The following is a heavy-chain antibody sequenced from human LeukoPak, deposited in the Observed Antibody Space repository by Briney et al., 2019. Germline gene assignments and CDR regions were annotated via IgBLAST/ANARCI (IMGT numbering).Heavy chain of an antibody. CDR1: GFTFNSYS. V-gene: IGHV3-21*01. J-gene: IGHJ4*02. CDR3: ARGAAWGNYDDN. Sequence: GGSLRLSCAASGFTFNSYSMNWVRQAPGKGLEWVSSISSSSSYIYYVDSVKGRFTISRDNAKNSLYLQMNSLGAEDTAVYYCARGAAWGNYDDNWGQGTLVTVSS. D-gene: IGHD1-26*01. CDR2: ISSSSSYI.